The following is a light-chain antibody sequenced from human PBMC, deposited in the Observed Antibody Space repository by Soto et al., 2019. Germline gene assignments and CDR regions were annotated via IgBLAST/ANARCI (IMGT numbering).Light chain of an antibody. Sequence: DIQMTQSPSTLSGSVGDRVTITCRASQTISSWLAWYQQKPGKAPKLLIYKASTLKSGVPSRFSGSGSGTEFTLTISSLQPDDFATYYCQQYANLPITFGQGTRLEIK. J-gene: IGKJ5*01. V-gene: IGKV1-5*03. CDR3: QQYANLPIT. CDR1: QTISSW. CDR2: KAS.